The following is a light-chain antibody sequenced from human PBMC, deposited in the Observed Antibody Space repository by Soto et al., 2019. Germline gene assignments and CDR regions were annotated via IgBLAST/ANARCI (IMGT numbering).Light chain of an antibody. Sequence: DIVMTQSPDSLVVSLGERATINCRSSQNILNSPDKRNYLAWYQQKSGQPPKLLIYWASTRESGVPVRFSGSGSGTDFTLTISSLQAEDVAVYYCQQYSAPQITFGGGTKVEIK. CDR1: QNILNSPDKRNY. CDR2: WAS. J-gene: IGKJ4*01. CDR3: QQYSAPQIT. V-gene: IGKV4-1*01.